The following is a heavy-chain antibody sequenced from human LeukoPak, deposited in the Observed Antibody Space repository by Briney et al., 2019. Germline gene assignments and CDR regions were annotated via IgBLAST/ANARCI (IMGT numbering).Heavy chain of an antibody. CDR2: ISAYNGNT. D-gene: IGHD6-13*01. J-gene: IGHJ6*03. Sequence: VKVSCKASGYTFTSYGISWVRQAPGQGLEWMGWISAYNGNTNYAQKLQGRVTMTTDTSTSTAYMELRSLRSDDTAVYYCARAMTDSSSWYSPYYYYMDVWGKGTTVTVSS. V-gene: IGHV1-18*01. CDR3: ARAMTDSSSWYSPYYYYMDV. CDR1: GYTFTSYG.